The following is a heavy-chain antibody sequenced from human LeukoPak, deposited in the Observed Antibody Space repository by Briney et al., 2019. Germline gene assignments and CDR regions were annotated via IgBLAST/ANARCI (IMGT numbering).Heavy chain of an antibody. J-gene: IGHJ6*02. CDR2: IKEDGSEK. CDR1: GFTFSSYW. CDR3: ARGSSWYGYGMDV. Sequence: GGPLRLSCAASGFTFSSYWMSWVRQAPGKGLEWVANIKEDGSEKYYVDSVEGRFTISRDNAKNSLYLQMNSLRAEDTAVYYCARGSSWYGYGMDVWGQGTTVTVSS. V-gene: IGHV3-7*01. D-gene: IGHD6-13*01.